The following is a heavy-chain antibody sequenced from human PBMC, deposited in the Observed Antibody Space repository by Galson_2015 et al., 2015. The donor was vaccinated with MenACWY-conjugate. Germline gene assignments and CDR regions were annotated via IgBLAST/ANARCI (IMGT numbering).Heavy chain of an antibody. CDR1: GYIFTSYG. D-gene: IGHD2-2*01. V-gene: IGHV1-18*01. J-gene: IGHJ4*02. CDR2: ISSYNGNT. CDR3: ARVGAVGTWVEYDY. Sequence: SVKVSCKASGYIFTSYGISWVRQAPGQGLEWLGWISSYNGNTNYAQKFQGRITMSTDTSTTTDYMELRSLRFDDTAVYYCARVGAVGTWVEYDYWGQGTLVTVSS.